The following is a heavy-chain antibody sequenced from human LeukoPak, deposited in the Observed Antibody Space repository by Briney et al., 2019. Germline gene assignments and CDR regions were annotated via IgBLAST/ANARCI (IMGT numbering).Heavy chain of an antibody. CDR2: IYYSGST. CDR1: GGSITTTTYY. Sequence: SETLSLICTVSGGSITTTTYYWGWIRQPPGKGLERIGGIYYSGSTYYKPSLKSRVTISVDTSKKTLSLNLTSMTAADTAMYYCARLLRWPRDYYYYIDVWGKGTTVTVSS. V-gene: IGHV4-39*07. J-gene: IGHJ6*03. CDR3: ARLLRWPRDYYYYIDV. D-gene: IGHD4-23*01.